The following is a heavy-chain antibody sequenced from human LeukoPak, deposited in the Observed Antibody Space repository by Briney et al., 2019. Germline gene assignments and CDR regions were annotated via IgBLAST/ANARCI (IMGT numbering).Heavy chain of an antibody. CDR2: INPSGGST. V-gene: IGHV1-46*01. CDR3: ARYPSPHCSSTSCLGYFFDY. J-gene: IGHJ4*02. CDR1: GYTFTSYY. Sequence: ASVKVSCKASGYTFTSYYMHWVRQAPGQGLEWMGIINPSGGSTSYAQKFQGRVTMTRDTSTSTVYMELSSLRSEDTAVYYCARYPSPHCSSTSCLGYFFDYWGQGTLVTVSS. D-gene: IGHD2-2*01.